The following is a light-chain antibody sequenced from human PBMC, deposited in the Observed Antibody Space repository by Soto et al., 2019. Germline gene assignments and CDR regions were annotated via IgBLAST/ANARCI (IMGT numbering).Light chain of an antibody. CDR1: QSISSW. V-gene: IGKV1-5*01. J-gene: IGKJ1*01. CDR2: DAS. Sequence: DIQISQVPSSLSASVGYRVTITCRASQSISSWLAWYQQKPGKAPKLLIYDASSLESGVPSRFSGSGSGTEFTLTISSLQPDDFATYYCQQYNSYSQTFGQGTKVDIK. CDR3: QQYNSYSQT.